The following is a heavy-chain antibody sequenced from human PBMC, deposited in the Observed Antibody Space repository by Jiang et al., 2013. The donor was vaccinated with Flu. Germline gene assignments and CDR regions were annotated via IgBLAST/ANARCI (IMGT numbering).Heavy chain of an antibody. V-gene: IGHV1-18*01. CDR2: ISAYNGNT. D-gene: IGHD2-15*01. CDR1: GYTFISYG. CDR3: ARVSAGRLGYCSGGSCPGGWFDP. Sequence: SGAEVKKPGASVKVSCKASGYTFISYGISWVRQAPGQGLEWMGWISAYNGNTNYAQKLQGRVTMTTDTSTSTAYMELRSLRSDDTAVYYCARVSAGRLGYCSGGSCPGGWFDPWGQGTLVTVSS. J-gene: IGHJ5*02.